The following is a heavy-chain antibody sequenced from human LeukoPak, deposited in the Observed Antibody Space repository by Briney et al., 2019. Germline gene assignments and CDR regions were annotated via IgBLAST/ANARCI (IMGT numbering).Heavy chain of an antibody. CDR1: GFTFSSYA. J-gene: IGHJ6*02. V-gene: IGHV3-23*01. CDR2: ISGSGGST. Sequence: PGGSLRLSCAASGFTFSSYAMSWVRQAPGKGLEWVSAISGSGGSTYYADSVKGRFTISRDNSKNTLYLQMNSPRAEDTAVYYCAKALTYCSSTSCYTVYYYYYGMDVWGQGTTVTVSS. CDR3: AKALTYCSSTSCYTVYYYYYGMDV. D-gene: IGHD2-2*02.